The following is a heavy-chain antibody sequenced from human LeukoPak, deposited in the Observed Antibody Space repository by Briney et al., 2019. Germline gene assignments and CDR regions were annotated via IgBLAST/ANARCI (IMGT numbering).Heavy chain of an antibody. CDR1: GGSISGSY. Sequence: SETLSLTCSVSGGSISGSYWTWIRQPPGEGLEWIGYIHYSGTTNYNPSLKSRVTISVDTSKNQFSLKLSSVTAADTAVYYCARSRGSDAFDIWGQGTMVTVSS. CDR3: ARSRGSDAFDI. V-gene: IGHV4-59*01. J-gene: IGHJ3*02. D-gene: IGHD3-16*01. CDR2: IHYSGTT.